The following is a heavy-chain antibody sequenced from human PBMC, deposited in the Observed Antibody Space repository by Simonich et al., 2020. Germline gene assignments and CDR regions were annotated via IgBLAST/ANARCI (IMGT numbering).Heavy chain of an antibody. Sequence: QVQLVQSGAEVKQPGASVKVSCKASGYTFTGYYMHWVRQAPGHGLEWRGWINPKSGGTNYAQKVQGRVTMTRDTSISTAYMELSRLRSDDTAVYYCARDPVVPAAIRNAFDIWGQGTMVTVSS. V-gene: IGHV1-2*02. CDR2: INPKSGGT. D-gene: IGHD2-2*01. J-gene: IGHJ3*02. CDR1: GYTFTGYY. CDR3: ARDPVVPAAIRNAFDI.